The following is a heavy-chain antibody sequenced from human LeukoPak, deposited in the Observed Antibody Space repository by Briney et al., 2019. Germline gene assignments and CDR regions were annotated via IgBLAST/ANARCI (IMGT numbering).Heavy chain of an antibody. V-gene: IGHV1-8*01. D-gene: IGHD5-12*01. J-gene: IGHJ6*02. CDR2: MNPNIGNT. Sequence: GASVKVSCKASGYTFTSYDVNWVRQAPGRGLEWMGWMNPNIGNTGYAQKFQGRVTMTRNTSISTAYMELSSVTSEDTAVYYCTRAHSGYDYYYGMDVWGQGTTVTVSS. CDR3: TRAHSGYDYYYGMDV. CDR1: GYTFTSYD.